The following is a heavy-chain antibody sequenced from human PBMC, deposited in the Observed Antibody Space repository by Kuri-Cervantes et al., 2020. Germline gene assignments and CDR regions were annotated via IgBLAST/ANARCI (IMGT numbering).Heavy chain of an antibody. CDR3: ARVFVEAAASTQTFDP. CDR1: GGSISSYY. V-gene: IGHV4-59*01. CDR2: IYYSGST. Sequence: SETLSLTCTVSGGSISSYYWSWIRQPPGKGLEWIGYIYYSGSTNYNPSLKSRVTISVDTSKNQFSLKLGSVTAADTAVYYCARVFVEAAASTQTFDPWGQGTLVTVSS. D-gene: IGHD6-13*01. J-gene: IGHJ5*02.